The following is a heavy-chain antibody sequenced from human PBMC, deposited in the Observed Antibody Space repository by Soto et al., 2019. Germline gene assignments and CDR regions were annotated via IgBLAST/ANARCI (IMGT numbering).Heavy chain of an antibody. Sequence: QLQLQESGPGLVKPSETLSLTCTVSGGSISSSSYYWGWIRQPPGKGLEWIGSIYYSGSTYYNPSLKSRVTISVDTSKNQFSLKLSSVTAADTAVYYCARHPVDTAMYVYYYGMDVWGQGTTVTVSS. CDR1: GGSISSSSYY. V-gene: IGHV4-39*01. CDR2: IYYSGST. J-gene: IGHJ6*02. D-gene: IGHD5-18*01. CDR3: ARHPVDTAMYVYYYGMDV.